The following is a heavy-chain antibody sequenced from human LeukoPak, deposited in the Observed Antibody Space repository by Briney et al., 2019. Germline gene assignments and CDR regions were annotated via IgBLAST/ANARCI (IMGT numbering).Heavy chain of an antibody. J-gene: IGHJ5*02. CDR3: ASRFGLSIGYWFDP. CDR1: GGSFSGYY. CDR2: INHSGST. V-gene: IGHV4-34*01. D-gene: IGHD4/OR15-4a*01. Sequence: SETLSLTCAVYGGSFSGYYWSWIRQPPGKGLEWIGEINHSGSTNYNPSLKSRVTISVDTSKNQFSLKLSSVTAADTAVYYCASRFGLSIGYWFDPWGQGTLVTVSS.